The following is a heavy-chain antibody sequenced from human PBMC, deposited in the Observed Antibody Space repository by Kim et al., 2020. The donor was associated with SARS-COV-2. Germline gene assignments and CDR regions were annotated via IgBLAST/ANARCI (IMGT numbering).Heavy chain of an antibody. J-gene: IGHJ4*02. V-gene: IGHV3-66*01. CDR2: IYSGGST. CDR3: ARFRLDYFDY. Sequence: GGSLRLSCAASGFTVSSNYMSWVRQAPGKGLEWVSVIYSGGSTYYADSVKGRFTISRDNSKNTMYLQMNSLRAEDTAVYYCARFRLDYFDYWGQGTLVTVSS. CDR1: GFTVSSNY.